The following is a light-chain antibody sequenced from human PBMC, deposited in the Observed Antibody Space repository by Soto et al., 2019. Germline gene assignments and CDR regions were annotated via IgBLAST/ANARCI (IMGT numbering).Light chain of an antibody. Sequence: QSALTQPRSVSGSPGQSVTISCSGTSSDVGAYNYVTWYQQHPGKAPKLIIYDVSKWPSGVPDRFSGSKSGNTASLTISGLQAEDEADYYCCSYTDSHVVFGGGTKLTVL. V-gene: IGLV2-11*01. CDR1: SSDVGAYNY. CDR3: CSYTDSHVV. J-gene: IGLJ2*01. CDR2: DVS.